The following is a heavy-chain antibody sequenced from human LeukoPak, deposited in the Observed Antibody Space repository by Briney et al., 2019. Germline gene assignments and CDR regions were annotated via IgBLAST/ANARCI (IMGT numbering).Heavy chain of an antibody. D-gene: IGHD3-16*01. V-gene: IGHV3-23*01. J-gene: IGHJ4*02. CDR3: AKDDGGLGAHPYYFDY. CDR1: GFTFSSYA. CDR2: ISGSGGST. Sequence: PGGSLRLSCAASGFTFSSYAMSWVRQAPGKGLEWVSAISGSGGSTYYADSVKGRFTIPRDNSKNTLYLQMNSLRAEDTAVYYCAKDDGGLGAHPYYFDYWGQGTLVTVSS.